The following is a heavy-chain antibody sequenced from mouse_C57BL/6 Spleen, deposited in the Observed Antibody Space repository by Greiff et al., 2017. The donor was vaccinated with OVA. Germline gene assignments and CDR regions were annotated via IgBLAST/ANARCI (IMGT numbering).Heavy chain of an antibody. CDR2: IDPETGGT. CDR3: TRSMITTRYFDY. Sequence: VKLMESGAELVRPGASVTLSCKASGYTFTDYEMHWVKQTPVHGLEWIGAIDPETGGTAYNQKFKGKAILTADKSSSTAYMELRSLTSEDSAVYYCTRSMITTRYFDYWGQGTTLTVSS. J-gene: IGHJ2*01. V-gene: IGHV1-15*01. D-gene: IGHD2-4*01. CDR1: GYTFTDYE.